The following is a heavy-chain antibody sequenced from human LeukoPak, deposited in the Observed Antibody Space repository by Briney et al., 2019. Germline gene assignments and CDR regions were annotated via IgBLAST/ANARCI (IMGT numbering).Heavy chain of an antibody. J-gene: IGHJ4*02. D-gene: IGHD1-14*01. CDR3: AREVWGPEY. CDR2: IKQGGSDK. Sequence: PGGSLRLSCAASGFTFTKYWMTWVRQAPGKGLEWVGNIKQGGSDKNYMDSVKGRFTISRDNTKNSVYLQMSSLRAEDTAVYYCAREVWGPEYWGQGTLVTVSS. V-gene: IGHV3-7*01. CDR1: GFTFTKYW.